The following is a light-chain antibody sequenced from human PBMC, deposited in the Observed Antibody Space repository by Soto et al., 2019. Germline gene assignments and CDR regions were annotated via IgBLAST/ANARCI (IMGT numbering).Light chain of an antibody. CDR3: QQRSNWPPS. J-gene: IGKJ4*01. CDR1: QSVSKY. CDR2: DAS. Sequence: ETVLTQSPPTLSLSPGEGATLSCRASQSVSKYLAWYQQKPGQAPRLLIYDASTRATGIPARFSGSGSGTDFPLAISSLESEDFAVYYCQQRSNWPPSLGGGTKVEIK. V-gene: IGKV3-11*01.